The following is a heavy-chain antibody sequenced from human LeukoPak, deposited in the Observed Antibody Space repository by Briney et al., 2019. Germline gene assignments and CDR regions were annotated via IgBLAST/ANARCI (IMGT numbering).Heavy chain of an antibody. J-gene: IGHJ6*02. CDR2: ISSDGNT. Sequence: GGSLRLSCAASGFTVSSSSMNWVRLGPGKGPEWVSVISSDGNTYYADSVKGRFTISRDNSRNTLSLQMHGLRADDTAVYYCARGQEQVSSPWQWGPRRKNFYYYGMDVWGQGTTVTVSS. D-gene: IGHD6-19*01. V-gene: IGHV3-66*01. CDR3: ARGQEQVSSPWQWGPRRKNFYYYGMDV. CDR1: GFTVSSSS.